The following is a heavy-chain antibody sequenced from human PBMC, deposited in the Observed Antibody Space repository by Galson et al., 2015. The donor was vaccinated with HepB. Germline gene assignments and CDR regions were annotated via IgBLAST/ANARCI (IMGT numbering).Heavy chain of an antibody. CDR3: ARGGPRGDY. CDR1: GFTFSSYA. J-gene: IGHJ4*02. Sequence: SLRLSCAASGFTFSSYAMHWVRQAPGKGLEYVSAISSNGGSTYYANSVKGRFTISRDNSKNTLYLQMGSLRAEDMAVYYCARGGPRGDYWGQGTLVTVSS. CDR2: ISSNGGST. V-gene: IGHV3-64*01.